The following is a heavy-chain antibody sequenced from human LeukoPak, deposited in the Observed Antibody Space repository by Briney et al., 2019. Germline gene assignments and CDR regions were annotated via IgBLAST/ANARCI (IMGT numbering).Heavy chain of an antibody. CDR2: IKQDGSEK. V-gene: IGHV3-7*03. CDR3: ARGKYSYGFYFDY. CDR1: GFTFSSYC. Sequence: GGSLRLSCAAPGFTFSSYCMSWVRQAPGKGLEGVANIKQDGSEKYYVDSVKRRFPISRDNAKNSLYLQMNSLRAEDTAVYYCARGKYSYGFYFDYWGQGTLVTVSS. D-gene: IGHD5-18*01. J-gene: IGHJ4*02.